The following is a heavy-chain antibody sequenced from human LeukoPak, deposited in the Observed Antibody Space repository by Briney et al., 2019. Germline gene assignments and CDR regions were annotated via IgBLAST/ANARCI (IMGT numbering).Heavy chain of an antibody. V-gene: IGHV3-11*06. CDR2: VSNSGSYT. CDR1: GFTFSDEY. CDR3: ARIGAYGGRPVDC. D-gene: IGHD4/OR15-4a*01. Sequence: GGALRLSCAASGFTFSDEYMSWIRQAPGKGLEWVSYVSNSGSYTNYADSVKGRFTISRDNAKNSLYLQMNSLRADDTAVYYCARIGAYGGRPVDCWGQGTLLIVSS. J-gene: IGHJ4*02.